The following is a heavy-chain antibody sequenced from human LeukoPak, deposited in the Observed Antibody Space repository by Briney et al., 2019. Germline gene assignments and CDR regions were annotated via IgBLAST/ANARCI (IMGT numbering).Heavy chain of an antibody. V-gene: IGHV4-59*11. CDR3: ASSSWYGRLDY. CDR1: GGSISSHY. CDR2: IYYSGRT. J-gene: IGHJ4*02. D-gene: IGHD6-13*01. Sequence: SETLSLTCTVSGGSISSHYWSWIRQPPGKGLEWIGYIYYSGRTNYNPSLKSRVTISVDTSKNQFSLKLSSVTAADTAVYYCASSSWYGRLDYWGQGTLVTVSS.